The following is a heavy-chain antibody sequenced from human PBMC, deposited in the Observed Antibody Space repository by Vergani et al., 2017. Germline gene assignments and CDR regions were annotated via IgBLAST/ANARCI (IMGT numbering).Heavy chain of an antibody. CDR1: GDSITNGGFS. Sequence: QLQLQESGSGLVKPSQTLSLTCAVSGDSITNGGFSWTWIRQPPGKGPEWIGYIFPSGNSDYNPSLKNRVSISLDKSKNQFSLWVNSVTAADTAVYFCARASLRALVGYYYYKDVWGKGKTVVVSS. CDR3: ARASLRALVGYYYYKDV. CDR2: IFPSGNS. J-gene: IGHJ6*03. D-gene: IGHD3-16*02. V-gene: IGHV4-30-2*01.